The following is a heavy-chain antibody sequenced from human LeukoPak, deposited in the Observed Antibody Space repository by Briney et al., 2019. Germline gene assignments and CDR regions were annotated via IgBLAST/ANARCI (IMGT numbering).Heavy chain of an antibody. V-gene: IGHV3-23*01. CDR2: ISGSGGST. CDR3: TRLGYYYGSGSPNQY. Sequence: GGSLRLSCAASGFTFSSYAMSWVRQAPGKGLEWVSAISGSGGSTYYADSVKGRFTISRDNSKNTAYLQMNSLKTEDTAVYYCTRLGYYYGSGSPNQYWGQGTLVTVSS. J-gene: IGHJ4*02. D-gene: IGHD3-10*01. CDR1: GFTFSSYA.